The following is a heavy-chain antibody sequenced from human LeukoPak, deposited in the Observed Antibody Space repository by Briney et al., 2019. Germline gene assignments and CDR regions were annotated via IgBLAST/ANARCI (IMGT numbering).Heavy chain of an antibody. D-gene: IGHD3-22*01. J-gene: IGHJ4*02. CDR3: AREFYDSSGYTDY. CDR1: GYSISSGYY. Sequence: PSETLSLTCAVSGYSISSGYYWGWVRQPPGKGLELIGSIYHSETAYYNPSLKSRVTISIDTSKNQFSLKLSSVTAADTAVYYCAREFYDSSGYTDYWGQGTLVTVSP. CDR2: IYHSETA. V-gene: IGHV4-38-2*02.